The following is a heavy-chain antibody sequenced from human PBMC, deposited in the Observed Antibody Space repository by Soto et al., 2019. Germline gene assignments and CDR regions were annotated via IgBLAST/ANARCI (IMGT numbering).Heavy chain of an antibody. Sequence: SEKVSCKASGGTFSSYAISWVRQAPGQGLEWMGGIIPIFGTANYAQKFQGRVTITADESTSTAYMELSSLRSEDTAVYYCARQRFAGTPAAYSYYYMDAWGQATTGTVS. CDR2: IIPIFGTA. CDR3: ARQRFAGTPAAYSYYYMDA. D-gene: IGHD1-1*01. V-gene: IGHV1-69*13. CDR1: GGTFSSYA. J-gene: IGHJ6*02.